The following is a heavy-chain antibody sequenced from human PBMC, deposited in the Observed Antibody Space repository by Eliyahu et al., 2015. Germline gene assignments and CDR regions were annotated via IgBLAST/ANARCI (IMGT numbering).Heavy chain of an antibody. CDR2: IYYSGST. CDR3: ARADYGDFLDY. V-gene: IGHV4-39*01. CDR1: GGXIXSXRYY. J-gene: IGHJ4*02. Sequence: QLQLQESGPGLVKPSEXLSLTCTVSGGXIXSXRYYWGWIRQPPGKGLEWIGSIYYSGSTYYNPSLKSRVTISVDTSKNQFSLKLSSVTAADTAVYYCARADYGDFLDYWGQGTLVTVSS. D-gene: IGHD4-17*01.